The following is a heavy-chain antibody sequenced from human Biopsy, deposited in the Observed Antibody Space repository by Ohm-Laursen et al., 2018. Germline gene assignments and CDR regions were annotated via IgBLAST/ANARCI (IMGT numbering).Heavy chain of an antibody. CDR2: INHRGRS. D-gene: IGHD3-3*01. CDR3: ARHDLSDFWSGYPNFFDR. V-gene: IGHV4-34*01. J-gene: IGHJ5*02. CDR1: GESFSDYY. Sequence: SETLSLTCEVSGESFSDYYWSWIRQSPGKGLEWIGEINHRGRSSYSPSLQSRVTISVDTSKNQFSLSLKTVTAADTAVYYCARHDLSDFWSGYPNFFDRWGQGTLVTVSS.